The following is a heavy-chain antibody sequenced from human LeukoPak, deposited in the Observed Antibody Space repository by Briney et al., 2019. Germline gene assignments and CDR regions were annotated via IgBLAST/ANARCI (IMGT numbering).Heavy chain of an antibody. CDR2: IYYSGST. CDR1: GGSISSYY. CDR3: ARERPNWGFDY. Sequence: SETLSLTCTVSGGSISSYYWTWIRQPPGKGLEWIGYIYYSGSTNYNPSLKSRVTISVDTSKKQFSLKLSSVTAADTAVYYCARERPNWGFDYWGQGTLVTVS. J-gene: IGHJ4*02. V-gene: IGHV4-59*01. D-gene: IGHD7-27*01.